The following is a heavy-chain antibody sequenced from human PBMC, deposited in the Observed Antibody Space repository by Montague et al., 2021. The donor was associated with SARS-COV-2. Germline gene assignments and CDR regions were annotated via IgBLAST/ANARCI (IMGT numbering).Heavy chain of an antibody. CDR1: GFTFSSYS. D-gene: IGHD5-18*01. CDR2: ISSSSYI. V-gene: IGHV3-21*01. J-gene: IGHJ3*02. Sequence: SLRLSCAASGFTFSSYSMNWVRQAPGKGLEWVSSISSSSYIYYADSVKGRFTISRDNAKNSLYLQMNSLRAEDTAVYYCARDERGYSYGYPFDIWGQGTMVTVSS. CDR3: ARDERGYSYGYPFDI.